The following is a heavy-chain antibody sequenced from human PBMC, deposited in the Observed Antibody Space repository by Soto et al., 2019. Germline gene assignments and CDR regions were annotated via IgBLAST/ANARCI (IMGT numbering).Heavy chain of an antibody. CDR3: ARRLFLDV. V-gene: IGHV3-11*01. D-gene: IGHD2-21*01. J-gene: IGHJ4*02. CDR2: ISSGGNTI. Sequence: QMQLVESGGNLVKPGGSLRLSCSGSGFSFGDYYMNWIRKAPGKGLEWVSYISSGGNTISYSDSVKGRFTISRDNAKKSVYLEMGSLRPEDTAVYYCARRLFLDVWGQGTLVTVSS. CDR1: GFSFGDYY.